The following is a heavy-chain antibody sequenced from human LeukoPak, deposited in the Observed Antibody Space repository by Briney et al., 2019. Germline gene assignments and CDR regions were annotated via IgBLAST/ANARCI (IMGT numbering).Heavy chain of an antibody. CDR2: IYTSGST. Sequence: SQTLSLTCTVSGGSISSGGYYWSWIRQPAGKGLEWIGRIYTSGSTNYNPSLKSRVTMSVDTSKNQFSLKLSSVTAADTAVYYCARDHYDSSGYYYVPGDYWGQGTLVTVSS. CDR3: ARDHYDSSGYYYVPGDY. J-gene: IGHJ4*02. CDR1: GGSISSGGYY. D-gene: IGHD3-22*01. V-gene: IGHV4-61*02.